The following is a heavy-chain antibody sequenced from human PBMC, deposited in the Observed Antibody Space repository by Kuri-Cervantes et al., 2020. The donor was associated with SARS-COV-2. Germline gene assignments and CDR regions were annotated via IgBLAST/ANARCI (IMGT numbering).Heavy chain of an antibody. D-gene: IGHD3-16*01. CDR1: GFTVSSNY. V-gene: IGHV3-53*01. CDR3: AKGRRWGMGDARFDF. J-gene: IGHJ4*02. Sequence: GGLLRFSCAASGFTVSSNYMSWVRHAPGKGLEWVSVIYSGGSTYYADSVKGGFTISRDNSKNTLYLQMNSLRAEDTAVYYCAKGRRWGMGDARFDFWGQETLITVSS. CDR2: IYSGGST.